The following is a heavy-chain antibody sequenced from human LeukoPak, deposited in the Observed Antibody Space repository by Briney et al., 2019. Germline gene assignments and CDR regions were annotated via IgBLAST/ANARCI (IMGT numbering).Heavy chain of an antibody. D-gene: IGHD1-1*01. CDR3: TRDQLN. V-gene: IGHV1-18*01. Sequence: GASVKVSCKASGYTFINYAISWVRQAPGQGLEWMGRISTYNGNTNYTQKLQGRVTMTTDTSTRTVYMELRSLRSDDTAIYYCTRDQLNWGQGTLVTVSS. CDR2: ISTYNGNT. CDR1: GYTFINYA. J-gene: IGHJ4*01.